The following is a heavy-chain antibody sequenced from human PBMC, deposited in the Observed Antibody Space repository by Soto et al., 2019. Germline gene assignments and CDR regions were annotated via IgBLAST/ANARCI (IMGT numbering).Heavy chain of an antibody. Sequence: SVKVSCKASGGTFSSYAISWVRQAPGQGLEWMGGIIPIFGTANYAQKFQGRVTITADESTSTAYMELSSLRSEDTAVYYCARGSSYDSSGYYPDYYYGMDVWGQGTTVTVSS. J-gene: IGHJ6*02. CDR1: GGTFSSYA. CDR3: ARGSSYDSSGYYPDYYYGMDV. CDR2: IIPIFGTA. V-gene: IGHV1-69*13. D-gene: IGHD3-22*01.